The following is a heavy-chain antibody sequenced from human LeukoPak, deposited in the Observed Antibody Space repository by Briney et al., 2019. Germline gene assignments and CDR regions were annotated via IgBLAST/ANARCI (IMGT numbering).Heavy chain of an antibody. CDR2: IGSRGATI. V-gene: IGHV3-48*04. CDR3: ARDVGYFGSGSYPDYFDY. Sequence: PGGSLRLPCAASGFTFYAYSMNWVRQAPGKGLDWVSYIGSRGATIYYADSVKGRFTISRDNAKNSLYLQMNSLRAEDTAVYYCARDVGYFGSGSYPDYFDYWGQGILVTVSS. D-gene: IGHD3-10*01. J-gene: IGHJ4*02. CDR1: GFTFYAYS.